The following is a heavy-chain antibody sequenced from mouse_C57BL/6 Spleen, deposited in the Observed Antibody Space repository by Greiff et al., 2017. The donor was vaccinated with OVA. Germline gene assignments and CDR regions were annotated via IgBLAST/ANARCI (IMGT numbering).Heavy chain of an antibody. CDR2: IRSKSNHYAT. CDR1: GFSFNTYA. D-gene: IGHD1-1*01. J-gene: IGHJ1*03. V-gene: IGHV10-1*01. CDR3: VRDTTVVSWYFDV. Sequence: EVMLVESGGGLVQPKGSLKLSCAAPGFSFNTYAMNWVRQAPGKGLEWVARIRSKSNHYATYYADSVKDRFTISRDDSESMLYLQMNNLKTEDTAMYYCVRDTTVVSWYFDVWGTGTTVTVSS.